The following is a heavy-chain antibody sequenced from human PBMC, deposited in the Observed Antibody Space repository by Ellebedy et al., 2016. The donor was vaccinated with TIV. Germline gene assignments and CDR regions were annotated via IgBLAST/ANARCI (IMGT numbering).Heavy chain of an antibody. CDR2: IRQDGSEK. D-gene: IGHD4-17*01. V-gene: IGHV3-7*01. J-gene: IGHJ3*02. Sequence: GGSLRLSCAASGFSFRSYWMSWVRQVPGKGLEWVANIRQDGSEKYYVDSVKGRFTISRDNAKNSLFLQMNSLRAEDTAVYYCATDGSYGDYLSPTHAFEIWGQGTMVTVSS. CDR3: ATDGSYGDYLSPTHAFEI. CDR1: GFSFRSYW.